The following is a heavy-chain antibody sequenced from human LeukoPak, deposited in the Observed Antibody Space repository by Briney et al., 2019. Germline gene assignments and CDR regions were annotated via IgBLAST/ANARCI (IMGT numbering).Heavy chain of an antibody. V-gene: IGHV4-59*01. CDR1: GGSFSGYY. CDR3: ARAKNYDSSGYKAHYFDY. CDR2: IYYSGST. J-gene: IGHJ4*02. Sequence: SETLSLTCAVYGGSFSGYYWSRIRQPPGKGLEWIGYIYYSGSTNYNPSLKSRVTISADTSKNQFSLKLSSVTAADTAVYYCARAKNYDSSGYKAHYFDYWGQGTLVTVSS. D-gene: IGHD3-22*01.